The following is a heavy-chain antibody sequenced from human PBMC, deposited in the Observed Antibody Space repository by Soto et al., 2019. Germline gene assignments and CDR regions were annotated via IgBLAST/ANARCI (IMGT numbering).Heavy chain of an antibody. CDR1: GYTFTSYG. CDR2: ISAYNGNT. D-gene: IGHD3-16*01. Sequence: GASVKVSCKASGYTFTSYGISWVRQAPGQGLEWMGWISAYNGNTNYAQKLQGRVTMTTDTSTSTAYTELRSLRSDDTAVYYCARESPYALYYYGMDVWGQGTTVTVSS. J-gene: IGHJ6*02. V-gene: IGHV1-18*01. CDR3: ARESPYALYYYGMDV.